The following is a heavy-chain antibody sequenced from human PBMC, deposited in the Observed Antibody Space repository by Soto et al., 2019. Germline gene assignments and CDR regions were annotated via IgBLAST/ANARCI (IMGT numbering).Heavy chain of an antibody. Sequence: GGSLRLACAASGFTFSSYAMSWVRQAPGKGLEWVSAISGSGGSTYYADSVKGRFTISRDNSKNTLYLQMNSLRAEDTAVYYCAKTLHYDFCSGGALIDVWGKRSSDTGSS. V-gene: IGHV3-23*01. CDR2: ISGSGGST. J-gene: IGHJ6*04. CDR3: AKTLHYDFCSGGALIDV. CDR1: GFTFSSYA. D-gene: IGHD3-3*01.